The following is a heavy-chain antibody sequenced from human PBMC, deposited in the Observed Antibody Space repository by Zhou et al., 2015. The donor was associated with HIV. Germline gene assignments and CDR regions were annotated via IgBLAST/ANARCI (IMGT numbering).Heavy chain of an antibody. V-gene: IGHV1-69*12. J-gene: IGHJ4*02. CDR3: ARDPGYYYDSFPKMYYFDY. D-gene: IGHD3-22*01. CDR2: IIPMFNTP. CDR1: GGTFNSYA. Sequence: QVQLVQSGAEVKKPGSSVKVSCKASGGTFNSYAISWVRQAPGQGLEWMGGIIPMFNTPNYAQRFQGRVTITADESTSTAYMELSSLRSEDTAVYYCARDPGYYYDSFPKMYYFDYWGQGTLVTVSS.